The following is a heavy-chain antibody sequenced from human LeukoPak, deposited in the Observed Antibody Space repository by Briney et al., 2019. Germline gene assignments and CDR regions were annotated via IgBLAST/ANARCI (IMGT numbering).Heavy chain of an antibody. D-gene: IGHD2-15*01. CDR1: GGSFSGYH. CDR2: INHSGST. CDR3: ARDGGYCSGGSCYSDN. J-gene: IGHJ4*02. Sequence: KPSETLSLTCAVYGGSFSGYHWSWIRQPPGKGLEWIGEINHSGSTKYNPSLKTRVTMSVDTAKNQFSLKMSSLTAADTAVYYCARDGGYCSGGSCYSDNWGQGTLVTVSS. V-gene: IGHV4-34*01.